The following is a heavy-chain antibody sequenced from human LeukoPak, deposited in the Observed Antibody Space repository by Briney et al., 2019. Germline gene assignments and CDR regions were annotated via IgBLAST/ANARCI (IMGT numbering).Heavy chain of an antibody. D-gene: IGHD2-15*01. Sequence: KPSETLSLTCTVSGGSISSYYWTWIRQPPGKGLEWIGFIYYTGSTNYNPSLKSRVTLSEDTSKNQFSLRLTSVTAADTAVYYCARMGGRYCSGVTCLFVDSVMDSWGQGALVTVSS. V-gene: IGHV4-59*01. J-gene: IGHJ4*02. CDR3: ARMGGRYCSGVTCLFVDSVMDS. CDR2: IYYTGST. CDR1: GGSISSYY.